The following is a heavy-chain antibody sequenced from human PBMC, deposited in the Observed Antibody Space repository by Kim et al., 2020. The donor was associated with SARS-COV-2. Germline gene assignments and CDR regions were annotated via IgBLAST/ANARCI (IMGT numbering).Heavy chain of an antibody. J-gene: IGHJ3*02. Sequence: ADSVTGRFTISRDTAKNSLYLQMNSLRAEDTAVYYCARDGSGSYTGWFDIWGQGTMVTVSS. CDR3: ARDGSGSYTGWFDI. D-gene: IGHD3-10*01. V-gene: IGHV3-21*01.